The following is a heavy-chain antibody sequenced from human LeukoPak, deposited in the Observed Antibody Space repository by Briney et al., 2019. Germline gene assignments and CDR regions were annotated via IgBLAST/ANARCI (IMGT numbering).Heavy chain of an antibody. CDR1: GFPFSSYA. Sequence: GGSLSLSFAASGFPFSSYAMSWVRQAPGKGLEWVSAISGSGGSTYYADSVKGRFTISRDNSKNTLYLQMNSLRAEDTAVYYCASVDYDFWSGVFDYWGQGTLVTVSS. D-gene: IGHD3-3*01. CDR2: ISGSGGST. V-gene: IGHV3-23*01. J-gene: IGHJ4*02. CDR3: ASVDYDFWSGVFDY.